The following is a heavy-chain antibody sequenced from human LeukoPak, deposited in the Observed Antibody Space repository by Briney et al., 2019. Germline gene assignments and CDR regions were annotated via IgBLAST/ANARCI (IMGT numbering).Heavy chain of an antibody. V-gene: IGHV4-61*08. CDR1: GGSISSGGYY. D-gene: IGHD3-3*01. J-gene: IGHJ4*02. Sequence: SETLSLTCTVSGGSISSGGYYWSWIRQPPGKGLEWIGYIYYSGSTNYNPSLKSRVTISVDTSKNQFSLKLSSVTAADTAVYYCARGRFLDYWGQGTLVTVSS. CDR2: IYYSGST. CDR3: ARGRFLDY.